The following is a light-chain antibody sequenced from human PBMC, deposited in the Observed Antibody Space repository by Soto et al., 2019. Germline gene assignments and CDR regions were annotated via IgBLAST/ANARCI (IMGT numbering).Light chain of an antibody. Sequence: IQMTQSPSSLSASVGDRVTITCRASQSISSYLNWYQQKPGKPPKLLIYAASSLQSGVPSRFSGSGSGTYFTLTISSLQPEDVATYYCQQSYSTPPTFGQGTRLEIK. J-gene: IGKJ5*01. CDR1: QSISSY. CDR2: AAS. CDR3: QQSYSTPPT. V-gene: IGKV1-39*01.